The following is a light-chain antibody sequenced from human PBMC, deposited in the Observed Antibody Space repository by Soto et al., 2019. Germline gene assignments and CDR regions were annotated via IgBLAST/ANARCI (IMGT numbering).Light chain of an antibody. J-gene: IGKJ4*01. CDR3: HHRSNSPST. CDR2: DAS. CDR1: QSVSSY. Sequence: EIVLTQSPATLSLSPGERAALSCRASQSVSSYLAWYQQKPGQAPRPLIYDASKRATGIPARFSGSWSGTDFTHTISRPDPEDFAVDVCHHRSNSPSTFGGGTKVDI. V-gene: IGKV3-11*01.